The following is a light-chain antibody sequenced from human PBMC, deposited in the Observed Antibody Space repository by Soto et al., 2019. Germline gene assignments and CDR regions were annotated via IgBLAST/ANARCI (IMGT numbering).Light chain of an antibody. CDR3: MQPLQTPWT. J-gene: IGKJ1*01. V-gene: IGKV2-28*01. Sequence: DIVMTQSPLSLTVTPGEPASISCRSTQSLLHSSGYHYLDWYLQKPGQSPQLLIYLGSNRASGVPDRISGSGSGTDFTLKISRVEAEDVGVYYCMQPLQTPWTFGQGTKVDIK. CDR2: LGS. CDR1: QSLLHSSGYHY.